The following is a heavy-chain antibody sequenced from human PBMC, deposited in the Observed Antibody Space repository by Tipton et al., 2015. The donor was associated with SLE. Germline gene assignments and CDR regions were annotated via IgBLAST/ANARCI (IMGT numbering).Heavy chain of an antibody. J-gene: IGHJ6*03. CDR1: GFTFSSHA. CDR2: ISTSSSYI. Sequence: SLRLSCAGSGFTFSSHAMNWVRQAPGKGLEWVSSISTSSSYIYYADSVKGRFTISRDNAKRSLSLQMTSLRAEDTAVYYCARLRLKPSRYMDVWGKGTTVTVSS. CDR3: ARLRLKPSRYMDV. V-gene: IGHV3-21*01.